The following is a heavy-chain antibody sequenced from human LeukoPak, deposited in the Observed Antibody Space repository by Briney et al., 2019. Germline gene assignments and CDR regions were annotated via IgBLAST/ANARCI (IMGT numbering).Heavy chain of an antibody. CDR1: GGSFSGYY. CDR2: INHSGSS. D-gene: IGHD3-9*01. CDR3: GRRPYFDTLAGSQMWGTVDH. J-gene: IGHJ4*02. V-gene: IGHV4-34*01. Sequence: PSEALSLTCAVYGGSFSGYYWSWIRQPPGKGLEWIGEINHSGSSHYNPSLKSRLSMSVDTSKNQFSLTLTAVTAADTAVYYCGRRPYFDTLAGSQMWGTVDHWGQGALVTVSS.